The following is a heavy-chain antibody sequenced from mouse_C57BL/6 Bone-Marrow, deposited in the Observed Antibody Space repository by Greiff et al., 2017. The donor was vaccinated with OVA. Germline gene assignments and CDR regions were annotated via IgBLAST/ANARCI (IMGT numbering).Heavy chain of an antibody. CDR3: ARPGPTYYAMDY. V-gene: IGHV5-6*01. Sequence: EVMLVESGGDLVKPGGSLKLSCAASGFTFSSYGMSWVRQTPDKRLEWVATISSGGSYTYYPDSVKGRFTISRDNAKNTLYLQMSSLKSEDTAMYYCARPGPTYYAMDYWGQGTSVTVSS. J-gene: IGHJ4*01. CDR1: GFTFSSYG. CDR2: ISSGGSYT. D-gene: IGHD4-1*01.